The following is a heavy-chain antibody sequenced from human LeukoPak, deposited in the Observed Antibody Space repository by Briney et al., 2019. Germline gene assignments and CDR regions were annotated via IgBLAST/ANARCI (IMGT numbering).Heavy chain of an antibody. CDR3: ARDRIVVVPAAMGGEYYYGMDV. J-gene: IGHJ6*02. V-gene: IGHV3-64*04. CDR2: ISSNRSST. Sequence: PGGSLRLSCAASGFTFSSYGMNWVRQAPGKGLEYVSDISSNRSSTYYADSVKGRFTISRDNSKNTLYLQMNSLRAEHTAVYYCARDRIVVVPAAMGGEYYYGMDVWGQGTTVTVSS. D-gene: IGHD2-2*01. CDR1: GFTFSSYG.